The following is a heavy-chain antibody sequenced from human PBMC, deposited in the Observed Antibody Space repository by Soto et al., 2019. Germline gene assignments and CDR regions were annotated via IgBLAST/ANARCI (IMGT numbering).Heavy chain of an antibody. V-gene: IGHV3-23*01. J-gene: IGHJ4*02. D-gene: IGHD3-22*01. CDR3: AKDNRLRYDHDSSGLY. Sequence: EVQLLESGGGLVQPGGSLRLSCAASGFTFSSYAMSWVRQAPGKGLEWVSAISGSGGSIYYADSVKGRFTISRDNSKNTLYLQMNSLRAEDTAVYYCAKDNRLRYDHDSSGLYWGQGTLVTVSS. CDR1: GFTFSSYA. CDR2: ISGSGGSI.